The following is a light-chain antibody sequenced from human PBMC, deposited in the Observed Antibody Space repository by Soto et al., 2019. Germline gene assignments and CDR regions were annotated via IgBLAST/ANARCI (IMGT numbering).Light chain of an antibody. V-gene: IGKV1-39*01. CDR2: AAS. CDR3: QQSHTPPLT. Sequence: DIQMTQSPSPLSASVGDRVTVTCRASQSISRYLNWYQQKPGNAPKLLIYAASNLQSGVPSRFSGSGSGTDFTLTISSLHPEDFATYFCQQSHTPPLTFGGGTKVDNK. J-gene: IGKJ4*01. CDR1: QSISRY.